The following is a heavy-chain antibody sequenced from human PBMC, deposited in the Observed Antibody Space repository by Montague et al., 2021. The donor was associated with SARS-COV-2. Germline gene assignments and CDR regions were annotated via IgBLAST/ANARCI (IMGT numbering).Heavy chain of an antibody. CDR2: TYHRSKWYN. V-gene: IGHV6-1*01. CDR3: ARTSASSDY. D-gene: IGHD1-26*01. J-gene: IGHJ4*02. Sequence: CAISGDSVSRNSAAWNWIRQSPSRGLEWLGRTYHRSKWYNDYAVSVKSRITINPDTSKNQISLQLNSVTPEDTAVHYCARTSASSDYWGQGTLVTVSS. CDR1: GDSVSRNSAA.